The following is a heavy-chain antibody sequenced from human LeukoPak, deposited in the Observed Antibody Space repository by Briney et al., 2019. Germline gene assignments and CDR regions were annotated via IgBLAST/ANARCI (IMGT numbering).Heavy chain of an antibody. Sequence: GGSLRLSCTASGFTFGDNPIIWLRQAPGKGLEWVAFIRSKLYGGTAEYAASVKGRFIISRDDSENIAYLQMNSLETEDTAIYYCSRISSSPTSLYYYYMDVWGKGTTVTVSS. V-gene: IGHV3-49*03. J-gene: IGHJ6*03. D-gene: IGHD6-6*01. CDR3: SRISSSPTSLYYYYMDV. CDR1: GFTFGDNP. CDR2: IRSKLYGGTA.